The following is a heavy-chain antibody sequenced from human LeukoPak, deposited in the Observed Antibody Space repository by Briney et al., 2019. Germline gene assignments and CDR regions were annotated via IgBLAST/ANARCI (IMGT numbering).Heavy chain of an antibody. CDR1: GGSFSGYS. Sequence: SETLSLTCVVYGGSFSGYSWSWIRQPPGKGLEWIGEINQRRNTNYNPSLKSRVTISIDTSKNQFSLKLSSVTAADTAVYYCARHGWHAWYFDLWGRDTLVTVSS. V-gene: IGHV4-34*01. CDR2: INQRRNT. CDR3: ARHGWHAWYFDL. D-gene: IGHD6-19*01. J-gene: IGHJ2*01.